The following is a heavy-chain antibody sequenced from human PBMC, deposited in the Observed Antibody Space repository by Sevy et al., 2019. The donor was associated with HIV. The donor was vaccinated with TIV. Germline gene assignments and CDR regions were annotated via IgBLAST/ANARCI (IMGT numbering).Heavy chain of an antibody. CDR3: SGGDFRADTTYDYDSSVLGVDY. J-gene: IGHJ4*02. CDR1: GFTFSSYS. CDR2: ISSSSSYI. Sequence: GGSLRLSCAASGFTFSSYSMNWVRQAPGKGLEWVASISSSSSYIYYADSVKGRFTISRDNAKNSLYLQMNSLRAEDTTAEYCSGGDFRADTTYDYDSSVLGVDYWGQGTLVTVSS. V-gene: IGHV3-21*01. D-gene: IGHD3-22*01.